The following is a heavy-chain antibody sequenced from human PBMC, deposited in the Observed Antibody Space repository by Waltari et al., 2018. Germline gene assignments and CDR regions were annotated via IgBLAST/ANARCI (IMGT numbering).Heavy chain of an antibody. Sequence: QVQLVQSGAEVKKPGASVKVSCKASGYTFTSYGISWVRQAPGQGLEWMGWISDYNGNTNYAQTLQGRVTMTTDTSTSTAYMELRSLRSDDTAVYYCARLEAYDYIWGSYRLHYFDYWGQGTLVTVSS. D-gene: IGHD3-16*02. CDR3: ARLEAYDYIWGSYRLHYFDY. V-gene: IGHV1-18*01. CDR1: GYTFTSYG. CDR2: ISDYNGNT. J-gene: IGHJ4*02.